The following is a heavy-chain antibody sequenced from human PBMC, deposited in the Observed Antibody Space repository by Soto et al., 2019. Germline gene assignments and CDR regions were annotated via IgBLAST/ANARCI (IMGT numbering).Heavy chain of an antibody. J-gene: IGHJ4*02. CDR2: IYYSGST. V-gene: IGHV4-30-4*01. Sequence: SETLSLTCTVSGGSISSGDYYWSWIRQPPGKGLEWIGYIYYSGSTYYNPSLKSRVTISVDTSKNQFSLKLSSVTAADTAVYYCARDGGDYYDSSPDYWGQGTLVTVSS. D-gene: IGHD3-22*01. CDR3: ARDGGDYYDSSPDY. CDR1: GGSISSGDYY.